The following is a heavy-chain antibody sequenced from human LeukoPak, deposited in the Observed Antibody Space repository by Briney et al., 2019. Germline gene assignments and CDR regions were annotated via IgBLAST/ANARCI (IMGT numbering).Heavy chain of an antibody. CDR2: TIPVFGMA. J-gene: IGHJ6*03. CDR3: ARGPARDYYFYYMDV. Sequence: ASVKVPCKASGGTFRNDAISWVRQAPGQGLEWMGGTIPVFGMATYAQKFQGRVTITTDESTSTVYMELSSLRSEDTAVFYCARGPARDYYFYYMDVWGIGTTVTVTS. V-gene: IGHV1-69*05. CDR1: GGTFRNDA.